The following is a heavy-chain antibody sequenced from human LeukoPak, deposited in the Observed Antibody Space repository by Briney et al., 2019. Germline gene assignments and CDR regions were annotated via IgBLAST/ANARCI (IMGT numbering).Heavy chain of an antibody. V-gene: IGHV1-46*03. J-gene: IGHJ4*02. D-gene: IGHD5-12*01. CDR1: GYXFTSYY. CDR2: INPSGGST. CDR3: ARGLYSGYEPGFDY. Sequence: ASVKVXXXASGYXFTSYYMHWVRQAPGQGLEWMGIINPSGGSTSYAQKFQGRVTMTRDTSTSTVYMELSSLRSEDTAVYYCARGLYSGYEPGFDYWGQGTLVTVSS.